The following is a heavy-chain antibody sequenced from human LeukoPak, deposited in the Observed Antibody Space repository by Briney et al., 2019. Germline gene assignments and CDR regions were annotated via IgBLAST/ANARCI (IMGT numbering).Heavy chain of an antibody. Sequence: ASVKVSCKASGYTFTSYCMHWVRQAPGQGLEWMGIINPSGGSTSYAQKFQGRVTMTRDMSTSTVCMELSSLRSEDTAVYYCARDISGWERLRGFDYWGQGTLVTVSS. CDR3: ARDISGWERLRGFDY. CDR2: INPSGGST. J-gene: IGHJ4*02. CDR1: GYTFTSYC. D-gene: IGHD1-26*01. V-gene: IGHV1-46*01.